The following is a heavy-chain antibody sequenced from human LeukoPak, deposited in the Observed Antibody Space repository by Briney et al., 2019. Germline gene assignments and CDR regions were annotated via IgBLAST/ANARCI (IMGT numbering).Heavy chain of an antibody. CDR2: INHSGST. J-gene: IGHJ5*02. V-gene: IGHV4-59*08. D-gene: IGHD2/OR15-2a*01. CDR3: ARLLFRGSWIVLAP. CDR1: GASISSYY. Sequence: KPSETLSLTCTVSGASISSYYWSWIRQPPGKGLEWIGEINHSGSTNYNPSLKSRVTISVDTSKNQFSLKLSSVTAADTAVYYCARLLFRGSWIVLAPWGQGTLVTVSS.